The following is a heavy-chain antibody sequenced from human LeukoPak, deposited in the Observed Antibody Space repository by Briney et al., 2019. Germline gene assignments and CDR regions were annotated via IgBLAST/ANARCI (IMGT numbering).Heavy chain of an antibody. CDR3: ARESGWLQHFDY. Sequence: SETLSLTCTVSGGSISSYYWSWIRQPPGKGLEWIGEINHSGSTNYNPSLKSRVTISVDTSKNQFSLKLSSVTAADTAVYYCARESGWLQHFDYWGQGTLVTVSS. CDR1: GGSISSYY. V-gene: IGHV4-59*12. D-gene: IGHD5-24*01. J-gene: IGHJ4*02. CDR2: INHSGST.